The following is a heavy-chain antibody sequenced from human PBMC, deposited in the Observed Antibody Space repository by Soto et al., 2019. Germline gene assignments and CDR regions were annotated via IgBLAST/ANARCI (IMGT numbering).Heavy chain of an antibody. Sequence: GGSLRLSCAASGFTFSSYGMHWVRQAPGKGLEWVAVISYDGSNKYYADSVKGRFTISRDNSKNTLYLQMNSLRAEDTAVYYCAKDYYYDSSGYYYYYGMDVWGQGTTVTVSS. CDR2: ISYDGSNK. D-gene: IGHD3-22*01. V-gene: IGHV3-30*18. CDR1: GFTFSSYG. CDR3: AKDYYYDSSGYYYYYGMDV. J-gene: IGHJ6*02.